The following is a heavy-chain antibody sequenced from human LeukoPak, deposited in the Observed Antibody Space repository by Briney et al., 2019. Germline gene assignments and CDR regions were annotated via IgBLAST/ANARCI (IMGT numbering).Heavy chain of an antibody. Sequence: GGSLRLSCAASGFTVNSNYMIWVRQAPGKGLEWVSVIYGGDSTYYADSVKGRFTISRDNSKNTLYLQMNSLRAEDTAVYYCARAQYYYGSGSYERDYWGQGTLVTVSS. CDR3: ARAQYYYGSGSYERDY. CDR1: GFTVNSNY. D-gene: IGHD3-10*01. V-gene: IGHV3-66*01. CDR2: IYGGDST. J-gene: IGHJ4*02.